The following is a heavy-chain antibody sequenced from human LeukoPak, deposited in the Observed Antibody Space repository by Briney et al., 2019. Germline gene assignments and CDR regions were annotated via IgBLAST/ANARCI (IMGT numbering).Heavy chain of an antibody. J-gene: IGHJ5*02. V-gene: IGHV3-48*03. CDR1: GFTISSYE. Sequence: GGSLRLSCAASGFTISSYEMNWVRQAPGKGLEWVSYISSSGSTTYYADSVKGRFTISRDNPKNSLYLQMNSLRAEDTAVYYCARGIGFDPWGQGTLVTVAS. CDR3: ARGIGFDP. CDR2: ISSSGSTT.